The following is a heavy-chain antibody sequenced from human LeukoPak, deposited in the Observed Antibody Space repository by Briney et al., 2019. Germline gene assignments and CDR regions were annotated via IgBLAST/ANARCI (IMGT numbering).Heavy chain of an antibody. CDR1: EYTFTGDY. Sequence: GSVRVSCEASEYTFTGDYMHCVRQAPGQGLEWMGRINLISGGTNSAQKFQGRVTMTRETSISTAYMERSRLRSDDTPVYYCARGWPNYYASSGALYYWGQGTLVTVSS. J-gene: IGHJ4*02. D-gene: IGHD3-22*01. CDR2: INLISGGT. V-gene: IGHV1-2*06. CDR3: ARGWPNYYASSGALYY.